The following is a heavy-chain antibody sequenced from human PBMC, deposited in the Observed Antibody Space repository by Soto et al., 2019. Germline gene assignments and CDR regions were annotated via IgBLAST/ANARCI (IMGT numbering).Heavy chain of an antibody. CDR3: AKDLPPSHYCSGGSGVGCLAHYYYGMDV. J-gene: IGHJ6*02. CDR2: ISGSGGST. V-gene: IGHV3-23*01. Sequence: PGGSLRLSCAASGFTFSSYAMSWVRQAPGQGLEWVSAISGSGGSTYYADSVKGRFTISRDNSKSTLYLQMNSLRAEDTAVYYCAKDLPPSHYCSGGSGVGCLAHYYYGMDVWGQGTTVTVS. CDR1: GFTFSSYA. D-gene: IGHD2-15*01.